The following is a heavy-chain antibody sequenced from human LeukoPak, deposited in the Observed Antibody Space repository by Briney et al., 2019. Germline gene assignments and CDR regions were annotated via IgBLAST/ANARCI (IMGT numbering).Heavy chain of an antibody. CDR3: AREVVVGATRYFDY. CDR2: IIPIFGTA. V-gene: IGHV1-69*13. Sequence: SVKVSCKASGGTFSSYAISWVRQAPGQGLEWMGGIIPIFGTANYAQKFQGRVTITADESTSTAYMELSSLRSEDTAVYYCAREVVVGATRYFDYWGQGTLVTVSS. D-gene: IGHD1-26*01. CDR1: GGTFSSYA. J-gene: IGHJ4*02.